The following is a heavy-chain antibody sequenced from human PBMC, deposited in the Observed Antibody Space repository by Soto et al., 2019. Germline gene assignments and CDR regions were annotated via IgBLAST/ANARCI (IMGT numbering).Heavy chain of an antibody. D-gene: IGHD6-6*01. V-gene: IGHV3-7*03. Sequence: PGGSLRLSCAASGFTFSSYGMHWVRQAPGKGLEWVAFIWQDGSEKYYVDSVKGRFTISRDNAKNSLFLQMNSLRADDTAVYYCASMYSSSSSNYFDYWGQGTLVTVSS. J-gene: IGHJ4*02. CDR2: IWQDGSEK. CDR3: ASMYSSSSSNYFDY. CDR1: GFTFSSYG.